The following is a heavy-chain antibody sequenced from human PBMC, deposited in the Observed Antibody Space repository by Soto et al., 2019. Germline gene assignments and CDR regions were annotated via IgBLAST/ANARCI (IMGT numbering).Heavy chain of an antibody. Sequence: QVQLVESGGGVVQPGRSLRLSCAASGFTFSAYALHWVRQAPGKGLEWVAVISYDGSNKYYADFVQGRFTISRDNSKNTLYLEMNSLRGEDTAVYYCARRSGADFDYWGQGTLVSVSS. D-gene: IGHD1-1*01. CDR3: ARRSGADFDY. V-gene: IGHV3-30-3*01. J-gene: IGHJ4*02. CDR1: GFTFSAYA. CDR2: ISYDGSNK.